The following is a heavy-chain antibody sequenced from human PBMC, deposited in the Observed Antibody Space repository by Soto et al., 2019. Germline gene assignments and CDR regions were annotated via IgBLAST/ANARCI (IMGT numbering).Heavy chain of an antibody. V-gene: IGHV3-30*18. J-gene: IGHJ4*02. Sequence: QVQLVESGGGVVQPGRSLRLSCAASGFTFSSYGMHWVRQAPGKGLEWVAVISYDGSNKYYADSVKGRFTISRDNSKNTLYLQMNSLRAEDTAVYYCAKDLHLDYWGQGTLVTVSS. CDR3: AKDLHLDY. CDR1: GFTFSSYG. CDR2: ISYDGSNK.